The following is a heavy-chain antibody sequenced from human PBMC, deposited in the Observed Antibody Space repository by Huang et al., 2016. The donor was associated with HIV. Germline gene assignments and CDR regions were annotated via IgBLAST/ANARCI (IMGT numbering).Heavy chain of an antibody. CDR3: ARGGGIQLWLLGYYYMDV. J-gene: IGHJ6*03. V-gene: IGHV1-18*01. D-gene: IGHD5-18*01. CDR2: ISVYNGNT. CDR1: GYTFCSCG. Sequence: QVQLVQSGAEVKKPGASVKVSCKASGYTFCSCGISWVRPAPGQGLEWVGWISVYNGNTKFAQKVQGRLTMTTDTSTSTAYMGRRSLRSDDTAVYYCARGGGIQLWLLGYYYMDVWGNGTTVTVSS.